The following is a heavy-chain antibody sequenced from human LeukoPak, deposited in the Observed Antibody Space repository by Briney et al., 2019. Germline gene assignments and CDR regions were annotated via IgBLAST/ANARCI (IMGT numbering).Heavy chain of an antibody. Sequence: GGSLRLSCAASGFTFSSYAMSWVRQAPGKGLEWVSAISGSGGSTYYADSVKGRLTISRDNSKNALYLQMNSLRAEDTAVYYCAKREPTRDYYYYYMDVWGKGTTVTVSS. V-gene: IGHV3-23*01. J-gene: IGHJ6*03. CDR2: ISGSGGST. D-gene: IGHD1-14*01. CDR1: GFTFSSYA. CDR3: AKREPTRDYYYYYMDV.